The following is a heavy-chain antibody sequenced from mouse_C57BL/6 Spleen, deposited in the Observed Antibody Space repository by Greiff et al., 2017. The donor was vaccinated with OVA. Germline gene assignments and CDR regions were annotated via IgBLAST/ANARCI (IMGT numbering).Heavy chain of an antibody. Sequence: EVQLQQSGPELVKPGASVKISCKASGYTFTDYYMNWVKQSHGKSLEWIGDINPNNGGTSYNQKFTGKATLTVDKSSSTAYMELRSLTAEDAAVYYCARWTDQAGGYWGQGTTLTVSS. CDR3: ARWTDQAGGY. J-gene: IGHJ2*01. CDR1: GYTFTDYY. CDR2: INPNNGGT. V-gene: IGHV1-26*01. D-gene: IGHD3-2*02.